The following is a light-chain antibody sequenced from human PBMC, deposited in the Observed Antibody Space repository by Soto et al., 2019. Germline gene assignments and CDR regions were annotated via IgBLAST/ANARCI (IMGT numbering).Light chain of an antibody. CDR3: QQRSNWPSIS. J-gene: IGKJ5*01. V-gene: IGKV3-11*01. CDR2: DAS. Sequence: EVVITQSPTTVSVSPGERATLSCRASQSVSSDLAWYQQKPGQAPRLVIYDASSRATDIPARFSGSGSGTDFTLTISSLEPEDIAIYYCQQRSNWPSISFGQGTLLEIK. CDR1: QSVSSD.